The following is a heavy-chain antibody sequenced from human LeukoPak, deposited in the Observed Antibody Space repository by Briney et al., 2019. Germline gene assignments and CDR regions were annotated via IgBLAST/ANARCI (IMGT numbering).Heavy chain of an antibody. CDR2: ISSSSSYT. CDR3: ARDLVRFLEWLSLAY. J-gene: IGHJ4*02. Sequence: GSLRLSCAASGFTFSDYYMSLIRQAPGEGLEWVSYISSSSSYTNYADSVKGRFTISRDNAKNSLYLQMNSLRAEDTAVYYCARDLVRFLEWLSLAYWGQGTLVTVSS. CDR1: GFTFSDYY. V-gene: IGHV3-11*06. D-gene: IGHD3-3*01.